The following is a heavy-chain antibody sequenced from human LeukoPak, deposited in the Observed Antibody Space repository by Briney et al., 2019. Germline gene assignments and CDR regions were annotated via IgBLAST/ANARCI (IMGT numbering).Heavy chain of an antibody. CDR3: ARDIVVVVATAPGYYFDY. CDR2: INPSGGST. D-gene: IGHD2-15*01. J-gene: IGHJ4*02. Sequence: ASVKVSCKASGYTFTSYYMHWVRQAPGQGLEWMGIINPSGGSTSYAQKFQGRVTMTRDMSTSTVYMELNSLRSEDTAVYYCARDIVVVVATAPGYYFDYWGQGTLVTVSS. V-gene: IGHV1-46*01. CDR1: GYTFTSYY.